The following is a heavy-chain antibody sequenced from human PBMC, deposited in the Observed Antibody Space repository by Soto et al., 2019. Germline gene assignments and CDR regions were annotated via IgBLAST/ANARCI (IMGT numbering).Heavy chain of an antibody. CDR1: GFTFDDYA. V-gene: IGHV3-9*01. Sequence: SLRLSCAASGFTFDDYAMHWVRQAPGKGLEWVSGISWNSGGIGYADSVKGRFTISRDNAKNSLYLQMNSLRAEDTAFYYCAKGYCSSTTCCVDYWGQGTLVTVSS. CDR2: ISWNSGGI. D-gene: IGHD2-2*01. CDR3: AKGYCSSTTCCVDY. J-gene: IGHJ4*02.